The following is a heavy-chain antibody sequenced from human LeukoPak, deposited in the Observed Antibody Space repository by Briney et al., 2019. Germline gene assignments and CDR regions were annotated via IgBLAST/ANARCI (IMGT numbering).Heavy chain of an antibody. J-gene: IGHJ4*02. CDR2: ISYDGSNK. D-gene: IGHD2-15*01. CDR3: GRSVSPRHYCSGGSCYGGVDY. V-gene: IGHV3-30*04. CDR1: GFTFSSYA. Sequence: GGSLRLSCAASGFTFSSYAMHWVRQAPGKGLEWVAVISYDGSNKYYADSVKGRFTISRDNSKNTLYLQMNSLRAEDTAVYYCGRSVSPRHYCSGGSCYGGVDYWGQGTLVTVSS.